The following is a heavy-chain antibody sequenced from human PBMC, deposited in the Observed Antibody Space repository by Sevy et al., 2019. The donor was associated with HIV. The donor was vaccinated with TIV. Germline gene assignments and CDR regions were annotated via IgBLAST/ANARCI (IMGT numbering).Heavy chain of an antibody. V-gene: IGHV3-53*01. Sequence: GGSLRLSCAASEFTVSSSYMSWVRQAPGKGLEWVSILYSGGSTYYAASVKGRFAVSRDNSKNTLYLQMNSLRAEDTAVYYCARAATGSYRAYFDYWGQGTLVTVSS. J-gene: IGHJ4*02. D-gene: IGHD1-26*01. CDR1: EFTVSSSY. CDR2: LYSGGST. CDR3: ARAATGSYRAYFDY.